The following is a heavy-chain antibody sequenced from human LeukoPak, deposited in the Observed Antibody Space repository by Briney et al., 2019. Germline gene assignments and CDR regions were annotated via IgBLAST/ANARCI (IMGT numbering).Heavy chain of an antibody. CDR1: GFSFSTYW. J-gene: IGHJ4*02. V-gene: IGHV3-7*05. CDR3: SRDDRYSSWN. Sequence: GGPLRLSCAASGFSFSTYWMSWVRQAPGKGLEWVANIKHDGSDKYYVDSVKGRFTISRDNAKNSLFLQMNSLRAEDTAVYYCSRDDRYSSWNWGQGTLVTVSS. D-gene: IGHD5-18*01. CDR2: IKHDGSDK.